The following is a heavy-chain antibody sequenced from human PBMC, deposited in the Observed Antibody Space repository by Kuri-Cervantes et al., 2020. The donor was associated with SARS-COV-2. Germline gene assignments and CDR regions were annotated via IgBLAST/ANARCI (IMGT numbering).Heavy chain of an antibody. J-gene: IGHJ6*04. CDR1: GFTFSSYG. Sequence: GESLKISCAASGFTFSSYGMHWVRQAPGKGLEWVAVISYDGSNKYYADSVKGRFTISRDNSKNTLYLQMNSLRAEDTAVYYCARPGGFLDVWGKGTTVTVSS. D-gene: IGHD4-23*01. CDR3: ARPGGFLDV. CDR2: ISYDGSNK. V-gene: IGHV3-30*19.